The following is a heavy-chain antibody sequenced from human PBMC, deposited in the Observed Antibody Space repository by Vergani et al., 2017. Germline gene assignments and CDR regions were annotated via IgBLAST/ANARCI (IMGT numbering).Heavy chain of an antibody. CDR3: AGSSSSWYRY. Sequence: QVQLVESGGGVVQPGRSLRLSCAASGFTFSSYGMRWVRQAPGKGLEWVAVIWYDGSNKYYADSVKGRFTISRDNSKNTLYLQMNSLRAEDTAVYYCAGSSSSWYRYWGQGTLVTVSS. J-gene: IGHJ4*02. CDR2: IWYDGSNK. CDR1: GFTFSSYG. D-gene: IGHD6-13*01. V-gene: IGHV3-33*01.